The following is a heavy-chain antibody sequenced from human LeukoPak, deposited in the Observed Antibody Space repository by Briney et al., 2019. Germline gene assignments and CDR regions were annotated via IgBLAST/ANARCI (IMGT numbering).Heavy chain of an antibody. J-gene: IGHJ4*02. CDR2: IYYSGST. CDR3: ARGSRGYSYGNFDY. CDR1: GGSISSYY. Sequence: PSETLSLTCTVSGGSISSYYWSWIRRPPGKGLEWIGYIYYSGSTNYNPSLKSRVTISVDTSKNRFSLKLSSVTAADTAVYYCARGSRGYSYGNFDYWGQGTLVTVSS. V-gene: IGHV4-59*01. D-gene: IGHD5-18*01.